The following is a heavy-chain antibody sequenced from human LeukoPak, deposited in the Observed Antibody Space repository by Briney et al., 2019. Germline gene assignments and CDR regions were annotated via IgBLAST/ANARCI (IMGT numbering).Heavy chain of an antibody. CDR1: GFTFSSYA. CDR2: ISGSGGST. J-gene: IGHJ4*02. V-gene: IGHV3-23*01. Sequence: PGESLRLSCAASGFTFSSYAMSWVRQAPGKGLEWVSAISGSGGSTYYADSVKGRFTISRDNSKNTLYLQMNSPRAEDTAVYYCAKRLSVGIDYWGQGTLVTVSS. D-gene: IGHD1-26*01. CDR3: AKRLSVGIDY.